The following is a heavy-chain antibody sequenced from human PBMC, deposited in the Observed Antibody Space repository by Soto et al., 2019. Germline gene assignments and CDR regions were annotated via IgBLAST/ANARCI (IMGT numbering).Heavy chain of an antibody. V-gene: IGHV1-46*01. CDR3: ARDHNFGFILYAMDV. Sequence: GASVKVSCKASGYTFTSYSMHWVRQAPGQGLEWMGIINPSSGRTSYARNFQGRVTMTSDTSTSIVYMEMSSLKSEDTAVYYCARDHNFGFILYAMDVWGQGTTVTVSS. CDR2: INPSSGRT. CDR1: GYTFTSYS. J-gene: IGHJ6*02. D-gene: IGHD2-15*01.